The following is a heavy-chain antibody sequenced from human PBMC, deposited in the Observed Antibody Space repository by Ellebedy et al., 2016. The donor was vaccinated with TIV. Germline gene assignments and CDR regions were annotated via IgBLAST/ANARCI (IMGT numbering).Heavy chain of an antibody. Sequence: SETLSLTXAVYGGSFSGYYWSWIRQPPGKGLEWIGEINHSGSTNYNPSLKSRVTISVDTSKNQFSLKLSSVTAADTAVYYCARGREGAIAPTLGAFDIWGQGTMVTVSS. D-gene: IGHD1-26*01. CDR1: GGSFSGYY. CDR2: INHSGST. J-gene: IGHJ3*02. CDR3: ARGREGAIAPTLGAFDI. V-gene: IGHV4-34*01.